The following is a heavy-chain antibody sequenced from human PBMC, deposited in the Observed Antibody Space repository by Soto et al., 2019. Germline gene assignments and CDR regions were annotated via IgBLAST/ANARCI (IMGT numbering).Heavy chain of an antibody. Sequence: SSYAMSWVRQAPGKGLEWVSAISGSGGSTYYADSVKGRFTISRDNSKNTLYLQMNSLRAEDTAVYYCAKATTMYSSSLSPDYWGQGTLVTVSS. CDR2: ISGSGGST. J-gene: IGHJ4*02. CDR1: SSYA. D-gene: IGHD6-6*01. V-gene: IGHV3-23*01. CDR3: AKATTMYSSSLSPDY.